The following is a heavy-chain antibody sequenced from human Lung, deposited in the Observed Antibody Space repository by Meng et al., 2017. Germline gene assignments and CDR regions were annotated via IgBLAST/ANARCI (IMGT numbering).Heavy chain of an antibody. CDR1: GFTFTDHW. CDR3: TNDRLNH. D-gene: IGHD1-1*01. Sequence: VDAVESGGGSVPHGGSSTLSCAASGFTFTDHWMHWVRQGPGKGLVWVSRINRDGTKPTYADSVKGRFTISRDNAKNTLYLQMNNLRAEDTAFYYCTNDRLNHWGQGALVTVSS. J-gene: IGHJ1*01. CDR2: INRDGTKP. V-gene: IGHV3-74*01.